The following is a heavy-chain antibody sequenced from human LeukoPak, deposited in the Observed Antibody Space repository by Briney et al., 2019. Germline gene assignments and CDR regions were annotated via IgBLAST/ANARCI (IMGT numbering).Heavy chain of an antibody. V-gene: IGHV3-30*04. D-gene: IGHD6-19*01. CDR2: ISYDGSNK. J-gene: IGHJ3*02. CDR3: ARDSPWLERWALMPVGDAFDI. Sequence: GGSLRLSCAASGFTFSSYAMHWVRQAPGKGLEWVAVISYDGSNKYYADSVKGRFTISRDNSKNTLYLQMNSLRAEDTAVYYCARDSPWLERWALMPVGDAFDIWGQGTMVTVSS. CDR1: GFTFSSYA.